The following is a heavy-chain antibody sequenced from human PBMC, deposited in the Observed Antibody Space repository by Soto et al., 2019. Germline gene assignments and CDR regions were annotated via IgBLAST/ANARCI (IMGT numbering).Heavy chain of an antibody. CDR2: ISHDGFSQ. J-gene: IGHJ5*01. V-gene: IGHV3-30*18. Sequence: QVQLVESGGGVVQPGTSLRLSCVVSGFTLSNTGVHWVRQAPGKGLEWVAMISHDGFSQHYVDSVRGRFTISTDNSKNTLYLQMDSLRPEDTSVYYCAKDWGSSGWFNWFDSWGEGTLVIVSS. CDR3: AKDWGSSGWFNWFDS. CDR1: GFTLSNTG. D-gene: IGHD6-13*01.